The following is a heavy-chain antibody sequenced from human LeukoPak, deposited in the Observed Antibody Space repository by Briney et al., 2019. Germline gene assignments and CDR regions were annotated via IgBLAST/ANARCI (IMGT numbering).Heavy chain of an antibody. CDR3: ARTYHDFWSGPGKLVNWFDP. D-gene: IGHD3-3*01. V-gene: IGHV1-3*01. CDR2: INAGNGNT. Sequence: ASVKVSCKASGYTFTSYAMHWVRQAPGQRLEWMGWINAGNGNTKYSQKFQGRVTITRDTSASTAYMELSSLRSEDTAVYYCARTYHDFWSGPGKLVNWFDPWGQGTLVTVSS. J-gene: IGHJ5*02. CDR1: GYTFTSYA.